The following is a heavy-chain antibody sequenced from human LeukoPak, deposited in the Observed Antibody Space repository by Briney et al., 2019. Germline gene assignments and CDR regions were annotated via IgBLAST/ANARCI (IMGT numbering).Heavy chain of an antibody. CDR3: ARGTVTTPQGAFDI. CDR1: GFTFSSYE. J-gene: IGHJ3*02. D-gene: IGHD4-17*01. V-gene: IGHV3-48*03. Sequence: GGSLRLSCAASGFTFSSYEMNWVRQAPGKGLEWVSYISSSGSTIYCADSVKGRFTISRDNAKNSLYLQMNSLRAEDTAVYYCARGTVTTPQGAFDIWGQGTMVTVSS. CDR2: ISSSGSTI.